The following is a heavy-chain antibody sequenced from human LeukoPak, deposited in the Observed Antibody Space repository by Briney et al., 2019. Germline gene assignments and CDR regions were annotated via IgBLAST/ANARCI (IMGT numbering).Heavy chain of an antibody. Sequence: GGSLRLSCAASGFTFSSYWMHWVRQAPGKGLVWVSRINSDGSSRSYADSVKGRFTISRDNAKNTLYLQMNSLRAEDTAVYICAHYDSSSYHAFDIWGQGTMVTVSS. D-gene: IGHD3-22*01. CDR1: GFTFSSYW. CDR2: INSDGSSR. V-gene: IGHV3-74*01. J-gene: IGHJ3*02. CDR3: AHYDSSSYHAFDI.